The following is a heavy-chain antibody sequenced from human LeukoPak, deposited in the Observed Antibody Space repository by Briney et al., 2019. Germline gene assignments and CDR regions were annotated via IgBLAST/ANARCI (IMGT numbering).Heavy chain of an antibody. CDR1: GFTFSSYW. Sequence: PGGSLRLSCAASGFTFSSYWMHWVRQAPGKGLVWVSRINSDGSSTSYADSVKGRFTISRDNAKNTLYLQMNSLRAEDTAVYYCARERRFLGGFDYWGQGTLVTVSS. D-gene: IGHD3-3*01. CDR2: INSDGSST. V-gene: IGHV3-74*01. CDR3: ARERRFLGGFDY. J-gene: IGHJ4*02.